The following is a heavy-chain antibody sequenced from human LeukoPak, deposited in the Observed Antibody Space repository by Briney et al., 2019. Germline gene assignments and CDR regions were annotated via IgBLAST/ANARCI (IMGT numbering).Heavy chain of an antibody. J-gene: IGHJ6*02. Sequence: GGSLRLSCAASGFTFSGYAMHWVRQAPGKGLEYVSTITSNGGRIYYANSVKGRFTISRDNSKNTLYLQMGSLRAEDMAVYYCARDWVPGATYYYYYDMDVWGQGTTVTVSS. CDR3: ARDWVPGATYYYYYDMDV. V-gene: IGHV3-64*01. CDR1: GFTFSGYA. D-gene: IGHD2-2*01. CDR2: ITSNGGRI.